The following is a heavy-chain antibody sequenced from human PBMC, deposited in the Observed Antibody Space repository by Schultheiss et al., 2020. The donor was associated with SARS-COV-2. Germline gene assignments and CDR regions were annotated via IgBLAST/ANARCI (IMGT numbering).Heavy chain of an antibody. Sequence: ASVKVSCQSSGYTFTSYAMNWVRQAPGQGLEWMGWINTNTGNPTYAQGFTGRFVFSLDTSVSTAYLQISSLKAEDTAVYYCARTGWLQFRRPFDYWGQGTLVTVSS. J-gene: IGHJ4*02. CDR3: ARTGWLQFRRPFDY. V-gene: IGHV7-4-1*02. D-gene: IGHD5-24*01. CDR1: GYTFTSYA. CDR2: INTNTGNP.